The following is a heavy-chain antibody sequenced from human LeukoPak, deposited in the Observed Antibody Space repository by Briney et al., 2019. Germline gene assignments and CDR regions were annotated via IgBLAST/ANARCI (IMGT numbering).Heavy chain of an antibody. V-gene: IGHV3-53*01. CDR1: RFTFSSYE. CDR2: IYSGGST. CDR3: ATGIAAANYYFDY. Sequence: GGSLRLSCAASRFTFSSYEMNWVRQAPGKGLEWVSVIYSGGSTYYADSVKGRFTISRDNSKNTLYLQMNSLRAEDTAVYYCATGIAAANYYFDYWGQGTLVTVSS. J-gene: IGHJ4*02. D-gene: IGHD6-13*01.